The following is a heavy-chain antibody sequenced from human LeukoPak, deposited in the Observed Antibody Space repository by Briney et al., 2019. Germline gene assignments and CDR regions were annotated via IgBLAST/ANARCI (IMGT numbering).Heavy chain of an antibody. D-gene: IGHD1-14*01. CDR3: ARLRNDAFDI. V-gene: IGHV3-33*08. Sequence: GGSLRLSCAASGITFSSYWMSWVRQAPGKGLEWVAVIWYDGSNKYYADSVKGRFTISRDNSKSTLYLQMNSLRAEDTAVYYCARLRNDAFDIWGQGTVVTVSS. CDR2: IWYDGSNK. J-gene: IGHJ3*02. CDR1: GITFSSYW.